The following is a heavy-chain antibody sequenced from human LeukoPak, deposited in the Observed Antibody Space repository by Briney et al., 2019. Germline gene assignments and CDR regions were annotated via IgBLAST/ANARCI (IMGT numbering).Heavy chain of an antibody. J-gene: IGHJ4*02. V-gene: IGHV4-59*01. D-gene: IGHD6-13*01. CDR3: ARKGPIAATGPDY. CDR1: GGSISSYY. CDR2: IYNSRDT. Sequence: SETLSLTCTVSGGSISSYYWSWIRQPPGKGLEWLGYIYNSRDTNYNPSLKSRVTFSVDTSRNQFSLRLSSVTAPDTAVYYCARKGPIAATGPDYWGQGTLVTVSS.